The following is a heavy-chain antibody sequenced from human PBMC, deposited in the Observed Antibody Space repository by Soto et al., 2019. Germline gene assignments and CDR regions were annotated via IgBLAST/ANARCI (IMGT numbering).Heavy chain of an antibody. CDR2: IWNDGSNK. Sequence: QVQLVESGGGVVQPGRSLRLSCAASGFTFSSYGMHWVRQAPGKGLEWVALIWNDGSNKYYADSVKGRFTISRDNSKNTLHLEMKSLRAEDTAVYYCVRVFDTYYFDSWGQGTLVTVSS. D-gene: IGHD3-9*01. V-gene: IGHV3-33*01. J-gene: IGHJ4*02. CDR3: VRVFDTYYFDS. CDR1: GFTFSSYG.